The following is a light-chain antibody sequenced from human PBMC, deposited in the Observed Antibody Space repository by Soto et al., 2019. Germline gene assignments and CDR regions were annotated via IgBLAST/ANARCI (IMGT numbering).Light chain of an antibody. Sequence: EIVMTQSPATLSVSPGGRATLSCRASQSVSSSYLAWYQQKPGQAPRLLIYDASNRATAIPARFSGSGSGTDFTLTISSLEPEDFAVYYCQQRSTWPLTFGGGTKVDI. J-gene: IGKJ4*01. CDR1: QSVSSSY. V-gene: IGKV3D-20*02. CDR2: DAS. CDR3: QQRSTWPLT.